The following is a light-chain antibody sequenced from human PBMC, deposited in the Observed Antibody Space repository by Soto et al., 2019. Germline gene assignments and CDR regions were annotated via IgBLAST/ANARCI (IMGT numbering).Light chain of an antibody. J-gene: IGKJ5*01. CDR3: QQRSNWPIT. CDR2: DAS. CDR1: QSVSSY. V-gene: IGKV3-11*01. Sequence: EIVLAQSPATLSLSPGERATLSCRASQSVSSYLAWYQQKPGQAPRLLIYDASTRATGIPARFSGSGSGTDFTLTISSLEPEDFAVYYCQQRSNWPITFGPGTRLEIK.